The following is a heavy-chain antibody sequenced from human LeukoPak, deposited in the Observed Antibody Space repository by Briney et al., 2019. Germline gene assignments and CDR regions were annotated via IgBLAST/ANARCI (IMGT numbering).Heavy chain of an antibody. CDR2: ISYDGSNK. CDR1: GFTFSSYA. CDR3: AKVFVVVTLFQH. V-gene: IGHV3-30-3*01. D-gene: IGHD2-21*02. Sequence: GGSLRLSCAASGFTFSSYAMHWVRQAPGKGLEWVAVISYDGSNKYYADSVKGRFTISRDNSKNTLYLQMNSLRAEDTAVYYCAKVFVVVTLFQHWGQGTLVTVSS. J-gene: IGHJ1*01.